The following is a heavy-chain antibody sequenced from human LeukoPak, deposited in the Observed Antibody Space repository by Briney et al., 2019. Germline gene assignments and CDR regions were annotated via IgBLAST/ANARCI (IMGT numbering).Heavy chain of an antibody. CDR1: GYTFTSYD. CDR3: AREHYDYVWGNHRYIDY. D-gene: IGHD3-16*02. CDR2: MNPNRGDA. V-gene: IGHV1-8*01. J-gene: IGHJ4*02. Sequence: ASVKVSCKTSGYTFTSYDINWVRQATGQGLEWMGWMNPNRGDAGYTQKFQGRVTMTRNTSISTAYMELSSLRSEDTAVYYCAREHYDYVWGNHRYIDYWGQGTLVTVSS.